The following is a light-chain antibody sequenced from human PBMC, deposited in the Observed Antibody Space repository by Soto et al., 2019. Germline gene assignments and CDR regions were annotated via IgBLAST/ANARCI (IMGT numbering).Light chain of an antibody. V-gene: IGKV3-20*01. CDR3: QQCGGSPIT. CDR2: GAS. Sequence: EIVLTQSPGTLSLSPGERATLSCRASQSVSSSFLAWYQQKPGQAPRLVIYGASSRATGIPVRFSGSGSGTDFTLTISRLEPEDFAVYYCQQCGGSPITFGQGTRLEI. CDR1: QSVSSSF. J-gene: IGKJ5*01.